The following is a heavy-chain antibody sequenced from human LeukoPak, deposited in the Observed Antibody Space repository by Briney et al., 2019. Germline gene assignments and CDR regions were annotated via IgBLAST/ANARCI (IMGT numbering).Heavy chain of an antibody. J-gene: IGHJ5*02. V-gene: IGHV4-39*07. CDR3: ARGTRGDYVSGWFDP. CDR1: GGSISSTSYY. Sequence: SETLSLTCNVSGGSISSTSYYWGWIRQPPGKGLEWLGNVYYTGTTYYNPSLKSRVTISVDTSNNQFSLRLSSVTAADTAVYYCARGTRGDYVSGWFDPWGQGTLVTVSS. CDR2: VYYTGTT. D-gene: IGHD4-17*01.